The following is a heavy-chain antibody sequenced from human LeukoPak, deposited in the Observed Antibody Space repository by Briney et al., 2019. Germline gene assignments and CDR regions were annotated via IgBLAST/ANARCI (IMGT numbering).Heavy chain of an antibody. Sequence: GGSLRLSCAASGFTFSSYGMHWVRQAPGKGLEWVAVISYDGSNKYYADSVKGRFTISRDNSKNTLYLQMNSLRAEDTAAYYCNGMDVWGQGTTVTVSS. CDR1: GFTFSSYG. CDR3: NGMDV. CDR2: ISYDGSNK. V-gene: IGHV3-30*03. J-gene: IGHJ6*02.